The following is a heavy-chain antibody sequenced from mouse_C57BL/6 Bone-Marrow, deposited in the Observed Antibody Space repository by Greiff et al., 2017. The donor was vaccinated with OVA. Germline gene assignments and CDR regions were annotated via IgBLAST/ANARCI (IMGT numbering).Heavy chain of an antibody. J-gene: IGHJ2*01. V-gene: IGHV1-50*01. CDR3: AFRGYGSFDY. CDR2: IDPSDSYT. CDR1: GYTFTSYW. D-gene: IGHD2-10*02. Sequence: QVQLQQSGAELVKPGASVKLSCKASGYTFTSYWMQWVKQRPGQGLEWIGEIDPSDSYTNYNQKFKGKATLTVDTSSSTAYMQRSSLTSEDSAVYYCAFRGYGSFDYWGQGTTLTVSS.